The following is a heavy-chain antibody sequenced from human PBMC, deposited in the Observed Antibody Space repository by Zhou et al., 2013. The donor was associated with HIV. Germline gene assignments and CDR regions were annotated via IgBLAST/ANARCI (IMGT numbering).Heavy chain of an antibody. J-gene: IGHJ6*03. Sequence: QVQLVQSGAEVKKPGASVKVSCKASGYTFTSYDINWVRQATGQGLEWMGWMNPNSGKTGYAQKFQGRVTITKDTSTSTAYMELRSLRYDDTAVYYCARNGGSFIISDYYYYMDVWGKGTTVTVSS. CDR2: MNPNSGKT. V-gene: IGHV1-8*03. CDR1: GYTFTSYD. D-gene: IGHD1-26*01. CDR3: ARNGGSFIISDYYYYMDV.